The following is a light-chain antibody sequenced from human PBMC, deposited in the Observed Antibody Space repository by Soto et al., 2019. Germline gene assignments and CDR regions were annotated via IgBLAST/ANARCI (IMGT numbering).Light chain of an antibody. Sequence: QSALTQPASVSGSPGQSITISCTGTSSDVGSYNLVSWYQQHPGKAPKLMIYEGSKRPSGVSNRFSGSKSGNTASLTISGLQAEDEADYYGSSYAGSSTFYVFGTGTKLTVL. J-gene: IGLJ1*01. CDR1: SSDVGSYNL. V-gene: IGLV2-23*03. CDR3: SSYAGSSTFYV. CDR2: EGS.